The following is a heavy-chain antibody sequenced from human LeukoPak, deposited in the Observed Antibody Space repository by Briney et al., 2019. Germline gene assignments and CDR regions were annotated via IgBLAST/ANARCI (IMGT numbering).Heavy chain of an antibody. CDR1: GGSLSSYY. J-gene: IGHJ4*02. Sequence: TETLSLTCTVSGGSLSSYYWSWIRQPPGKGLEWIGYIYYSGSTNYNPSLKSRVTISVDTSKNQFSLKLSSVTAADTAVYYCARKGLTGGLDYWGQGTLVTVSS. CDR2: IYYSGST. V-gene: IGHV4-59*01. D-gene: IGHD2-8*02. CDR3: ARKGLTGGLDY.